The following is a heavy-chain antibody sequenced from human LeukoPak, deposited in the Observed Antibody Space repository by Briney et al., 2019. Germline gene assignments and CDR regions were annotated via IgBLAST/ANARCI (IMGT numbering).Heavy chain of an antibody. Sequence: GGSLRLSCAGSGSTFSSYAMSWVRQAPGKGLEWVSAISGSGGSTYYADSVKGRFTISRDNSKNTLYLQMNSLRAEDTAVYYCAKDSYYDSSGYYRDYWGQGTLVTVSS. CDR3: AKDSYYDSSGYYRDY. CDR1: GSTFSSYA. CDR2: ISGSGGST. V-gene: IGHV3-23*01. D-gene: IGHD3-22*01. J-gene: IGHJ4*02.